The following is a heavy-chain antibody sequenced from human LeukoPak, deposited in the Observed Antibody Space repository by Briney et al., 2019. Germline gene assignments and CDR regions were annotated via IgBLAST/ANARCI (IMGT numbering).Heavy chain of an antibody. J-gene: IGHJ6*03. CDR2: IIPIFGTA. CDR1: GGTFSSYA. Sequence: GSSVKVSCKASGGTFSSYAISWVRQAPGQGLEWMGGIIPIFGTANYAQKFQGRVTITTDESTSTAYMELSSLRSEDTAVYYCATPAYCGGDCYPNYYYYYMDVWGKGTTVTVSS. CDR3: ATPAYCGGDCYPNYYYYYMDV. D-gene: IGHD2-21*01. V-gene: IGHV1-69*05.